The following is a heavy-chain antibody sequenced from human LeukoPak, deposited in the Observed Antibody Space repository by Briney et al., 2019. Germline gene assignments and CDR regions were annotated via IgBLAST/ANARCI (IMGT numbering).Heavy chain of an antibody. V-gene: IGHV3-23*01. Sequence: GGSLRLSCAASGFIFSSNVMSWVRQAPGKGLEWVSAVSGSGDSTNYADSVKGRFTISRDNSKNTLFLQMNSLRAEDTAVYYCAKSASGYYLFDYWGQGTLVTVSS. CDR3: AKSASGYYLFDY. CDR2: VSGSGDST. J-gene: IGHJ4*02. CDR1: GFIFSSNV. D-gene: IGHD2/OR15-2a*01.